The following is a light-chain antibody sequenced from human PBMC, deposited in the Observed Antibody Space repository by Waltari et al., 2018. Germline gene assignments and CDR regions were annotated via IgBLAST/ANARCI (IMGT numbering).Light chain of an antibody. CDR1: SPNIGKNY. CDR2: EDD. V-gene: IGLV1-51*01. Sequence: QSVFTQPPSVSAASGQKVTISCPGSSPNIGKNYVSWYQHFPGTAPKLLIYEDDKRPSGISGRVSGSKSGTSATLDIHGLQTGDEADYYCGTWDSSMSVGVLGGGTKVTVL. J-gene: IGLJ2*01. CDR3: GTWDSSMSVGV.